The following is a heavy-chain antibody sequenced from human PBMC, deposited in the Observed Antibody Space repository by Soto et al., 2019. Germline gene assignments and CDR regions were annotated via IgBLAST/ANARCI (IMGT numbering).Heavy chain of an antibody. CDR2: ISSSSSTI. D-gene: IGHD3-3*01. CDR3: ASSPFTIFGVVIPDY. J-gene: IGHJ4*02. V-gene: IGHV3-48*01. Sequence: EVQLVESGGGLVQPGGSLRLSCAASGFTFSSYSMNWVRQAPGKGLEWVSYISSSSSTIYYADSVKGRFTISRDNAKNSLYLQMNSLRAEDTAVYYCASSPFTIFGVVIPDYWGQGTLVTVSS. CDR1: GFTFSSYS.